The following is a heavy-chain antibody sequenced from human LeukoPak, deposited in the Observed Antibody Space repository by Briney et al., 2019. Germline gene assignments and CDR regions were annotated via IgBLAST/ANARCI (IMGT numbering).Heavy chain of an antibody. V-gene: IGHV1-8*02. CDR2: MNLNSGNT. CDR3: ARTRYSSGWYLPEYFQH. D-gene: IGHD6-19*01. CDR1: GGTFSSYA. J-gene: IGHJ1*01. Sequence: ASVKVSCKASGGTFSSYAISWVRQAPGQGLEWMGWMNLNSGNTGYAQKFQGRVTMTRNTSISTAYMELSSLRSEDTAVYYCARTRYSSGWYLPEYFQHWGQGTLVTVSS.